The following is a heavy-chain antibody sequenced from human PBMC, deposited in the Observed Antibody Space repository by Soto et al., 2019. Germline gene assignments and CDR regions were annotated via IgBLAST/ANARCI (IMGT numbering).Heavy chain of an antibody. J-gene: IGHJ5*02. CDR3: ARDIVVPAAFGVDP. D-gene: IGHD2-2*01. V-gene: IGHV4-31*03. Sequence: QVQLQESGPGLVKPSQTLSLTCTVSGGSISSGGYYWSWIRQHPGKGLEWIGYIYYSGSTYYNPSLMSRVTISVDTSKNQFSLKLSSVSAADTAVYYCARDIVVPAAFGVDPWGQGTLVTVSS. CDR1: GGSISSGGYY. CDR2: IYYSGST.